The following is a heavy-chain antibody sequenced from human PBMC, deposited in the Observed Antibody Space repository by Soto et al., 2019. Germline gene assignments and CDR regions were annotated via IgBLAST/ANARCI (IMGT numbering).Heavy chain of an antibody. J-gene: IGHJ4*02. CDR2: ISYDGSNK. D-gene: IGHD2-2*01. Sequence: PGGSLRLSCAASGFTFSSYAMHWVRQAPGKGLEWVAVISYDGSNKYYADSVKGRFTISRDNSKNTLYLQMNSLRAEDTAVYYCAREFGYDVVWGQGTLVTSPQ. CDR3: AREFGYDVV. V-gene: IGHV3-30-3*01. CDR1: GFTFSSYA.